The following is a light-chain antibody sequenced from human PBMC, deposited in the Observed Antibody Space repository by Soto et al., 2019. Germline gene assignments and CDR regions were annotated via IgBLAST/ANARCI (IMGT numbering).Light chain of an antibody. CDR1: QSISTY. Sequence: DIQMTQSPSSLSASVGDRVTITCRASQSISTYLNWYQQKPGKAPNLLIYAASSLQSGVPSRFSGSGSGTDFTLTISSLQPEDFATYYCQQSYRTPHTFGQGTKLEIK. J-gene: IGKJ2*01. V-gene: IGKV1-39*01. CDR3: QQSYRTPHT. CDR2: AAS.